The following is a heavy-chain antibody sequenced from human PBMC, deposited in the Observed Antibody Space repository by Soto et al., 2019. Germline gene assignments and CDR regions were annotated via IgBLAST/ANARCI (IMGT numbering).Heavy chain of an antibody. Sequence: SDTLSLTCNVSSDSVSSSTYYWVFIRHPPWKWLEWIGSINYGGNSFYNPSLNSRVTISADTSKNQFSLKLSSVTAADTAIYYCASDVIVLWFGKAHPNWSGPWGQGTLVTV. V-gene: IGHV4-39*01. CDR2: INYGGNS. CDR1: SDSVSSSTYY. D-gene: IGHD3-10*01. CDR3: ASDVIVLWFGKAHPNWSGP. J-gene: IGHJ5*02.